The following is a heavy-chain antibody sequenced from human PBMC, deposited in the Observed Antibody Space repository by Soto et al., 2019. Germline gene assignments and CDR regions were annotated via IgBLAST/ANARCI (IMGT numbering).Heavy chain of an antibody. Sequence: ASVKVSCKDSGYTFTSYDINWVRQATGQGLEWMGWMNPNSGNTGYAQKFQGRVTMTRNTSISTAYMELSSLRSEDTAVYYCARGSHLRGQVPAAIPVSYYGMDVWGQGTTVTVSS. D-gene: IGHD2-2*02. J-gene: IGHJ6*02. CDR3: ARGSHLRGQVPAAIPVSYYGMDV. V-gene: IGHV1-8*01. CDR2: MNPNSGNT. CDR1: GYTFTSYD.